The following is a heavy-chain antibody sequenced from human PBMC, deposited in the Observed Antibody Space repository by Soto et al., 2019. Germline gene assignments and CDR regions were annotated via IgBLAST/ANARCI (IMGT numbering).Heavy chain of an antibody. CDR3: EKDTGRRWRFDYSTDYYYGMED. J-gene: IGHJ6*02. CDR1: GFTFSSYA. CDR2: ISGSGGIA. Sequence: PGESLKISCAASGFTFSSYAMSWVRQAPGKGLEWVSAISGSGGIAYYADSVKGRFTISRDNSKNTLYLQMNSLRAEDTAVYYCEKDTGRRWRFDYSTDYYYGMEDWCQGITVAVS. V-gene: IGHV3-23*01. D-gene: IGHD3-16*01.